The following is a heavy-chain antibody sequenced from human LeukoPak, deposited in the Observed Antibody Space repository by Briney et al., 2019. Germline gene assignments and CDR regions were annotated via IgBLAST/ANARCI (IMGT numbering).Heavy chain of an antibody. V-gene: IGHV1-2*02. D-gene: IGHD1-26*01. CDR1: GGTFSSYA. CDR2: INPNSGGT. Sequence: ASVKVSCKASGGTFSSYAISWVRQAPGQGLEWMGWINPNSGGTNYAQKFQGRVTMTRDTSISTAYMELSRLRSDDTAVYYCARRSYGGPLDYWGQGTLVTVSS. CDR3: ARRSYGGPLDY. J-gene: IGHJ4*02.